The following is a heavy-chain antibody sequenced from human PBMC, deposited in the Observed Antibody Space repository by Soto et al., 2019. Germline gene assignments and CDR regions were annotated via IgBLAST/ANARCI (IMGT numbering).Heavy chain of an antibody. CDR2: TYYRSKWYN. CDR3: ARDGTDKTGTTGYNWFDP. J-gene: IGHJ5*02. Sequence: SQPLSRTCAISGDSVSSNSAACNCIRQSPSRGLEWLGRTYYRSKWYNDYAVSVKSRITINPDTSKNQFSLQLNSVTPEDTAVYYCARDGTDKTGTTGYNWFDPWGQGTLVTVSS. CDR1: GDSVSSNSAA. D-gene: IGHD1-7*01. V-gene: IGHV6-1*01.